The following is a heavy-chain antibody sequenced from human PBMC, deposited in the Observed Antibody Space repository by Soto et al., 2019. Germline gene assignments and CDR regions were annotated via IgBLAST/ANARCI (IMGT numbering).Heavy chain of an antibody. Sequence: PSETLSLTCTVSGGSISSGGYYWSWIRQHPGKGLEWIGYIYYSGSTYYNPSLKSRVTISVDTSKNQFSLKLSSVTAADTAVYYCARDPLGTLGRGYYYYGMDVWGQGTTVTVSS. CDR2: IYYSGST. CDR3: ARDPLGTLGRGYYYYGMDV. D-gene: IGHD3-16*01. V-gene: IGHV4-31*03. J-gene: IGHJ6*02. CDR1: GGSISSGGYY.